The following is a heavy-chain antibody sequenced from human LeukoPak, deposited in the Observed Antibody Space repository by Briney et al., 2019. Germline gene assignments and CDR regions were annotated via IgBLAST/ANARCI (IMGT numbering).Heavy chain of an antibody. J-gene: IGHJ6*02. Sequence: GSLRLSCAASGFTFSSYAMSWVRQAPGKGLEWVSAVTASAGNTYYADSVKGRFTISRDNSKNTLYLQVNSLRAEDTAVYYCAKGDYYGSGSTFKNGMDVWGQGTTVTVSS. CDR1: GFTFSSYA. CDR2: VTASAGNT. V-gene: IGHV3-23*01. D-gene: IGHD3-10*01. CDR3: AKGDYYGSGSTFKNGMDV.